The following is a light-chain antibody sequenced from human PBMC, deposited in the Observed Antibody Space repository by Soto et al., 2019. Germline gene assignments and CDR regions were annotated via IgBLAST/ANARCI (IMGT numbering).Light chain of an antibody. J-gene: IGKJ1*01. CDR1: QDISNY. V-gene: IGKV1-33*01. CDR3: QHYNVYPWT. CDR2: DAS. Sequence: DIQMTQSPSSLSASVGDRVTITCQASQDISNYLNWYQQKPGKAPKLLIYDASNLETGVPSRFSGSGSGTDFTFTISSLQPDDFATYYCQHYNVYPWTFGQGTKVDIK.